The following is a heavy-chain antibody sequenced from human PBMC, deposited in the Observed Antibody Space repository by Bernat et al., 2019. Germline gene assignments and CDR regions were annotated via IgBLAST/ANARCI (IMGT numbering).Heavy chain of an antibody. CDR1: GYTFTSYG. J-gene: IGHJ3*02. CDR2: ISAYNGNT. D-gene: IGHD3-10*01. CDR3: HRGYYGSGSYLSGAFDI. Sequence: QVQLVQSGAEVKKPGASVKVSCKASGYTFTSYGISWVRQAPGQGLEWMGWISAYNGNTNYAQKLQGRVTMTTDTSTSTAYMELRSLRSDDTAVYYCHRGYYGSGSYLSGAFDIWGQGTMVTVSS. V-gene: IGHV1-18*01.